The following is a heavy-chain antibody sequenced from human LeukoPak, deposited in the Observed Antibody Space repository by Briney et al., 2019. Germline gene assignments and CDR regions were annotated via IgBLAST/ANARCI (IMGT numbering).Heavy chain of an antibody. J-gene: IGHJ4*02. CDR2: IYSGGST. D-gene: IGHD3-9*01. Sequence: GGSLRLSCAASGFTFNDYAMHWVRQVPGKGLEWVSVIYSGGSTYYADSVKGRFTISRDNSMNTLYLQMNSLRAEDTAVYYCASPGGILAGYYKGLNYWGQGTLVTVS. V-gene: IGHV3-53*01. CDR1: GFTFNDYA. CDR3: ASPGGILAGYYKGLNY.